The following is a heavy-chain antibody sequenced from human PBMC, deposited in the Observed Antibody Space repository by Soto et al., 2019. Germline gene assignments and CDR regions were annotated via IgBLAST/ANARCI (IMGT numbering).Heavy chain of an antibody. CDR3: AREPATAKPEGVDF. V-gene: IGHV1-2*02. J-gene: IGHJ4*02. CDR2: INPNSGGT. D-gene: IGHD1-1*01. CDR1: GYTFSGYY. Sequence: ASVKVSCKASGYTFSGYYIHWVRQAPGQGLEWMGWINPNSGGTKYAPKFQGGVTMTRDTSITTAYMELSRLRSGDTAVYYCAREPATAKPEGVDFWGQGTLVTVSS.